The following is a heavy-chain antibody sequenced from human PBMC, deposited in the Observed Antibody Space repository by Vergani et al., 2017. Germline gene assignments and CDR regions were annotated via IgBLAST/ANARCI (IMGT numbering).Heavy chain of an antibody. CDR3: ARGSRAEGGSGPDK. J-gene: IGHJ4*02. Sequence: QVQLQESGPGLVKPSQTLSLSCTVSGGSVRTSIGYYWTWIRQPAGKTLEWIGEIFSSGTTNYHPSFKNRVTMAVDTSKNQFSLKLNSVTAADTAVYYCARGSRAEGGSGPDKWGQGTLVTVSS. D-gene: IGHD6-13*01. V-gene: IGHV4-61*02. CDR2: IFSSGTT. CDR1: GGSVRTSIGYY.